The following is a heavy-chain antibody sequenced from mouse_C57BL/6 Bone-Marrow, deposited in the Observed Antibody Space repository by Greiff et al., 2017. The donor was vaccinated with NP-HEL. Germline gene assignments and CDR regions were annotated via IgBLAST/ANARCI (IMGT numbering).Heavy chain of an antibody. CDR2: IDPSSGGT. Sequence: QVQLQQPGAELVKPGASVKLSCKASGYTFTNYWMHWVKQRPGRGLEWIGRIDPSSGGTKYNEKFKSKATLTVDKPSSTAYMQLSSLTSEESADYYCARYYYGSGYFDYGGQGTTLTVSS. J-gene: IGHJ2*01. CDR1: GYTFTNYW. V-gene: IGHV1-72*01. D-gene: IGHD1-1*01. CDR3: ARYYYGSGYFDY.